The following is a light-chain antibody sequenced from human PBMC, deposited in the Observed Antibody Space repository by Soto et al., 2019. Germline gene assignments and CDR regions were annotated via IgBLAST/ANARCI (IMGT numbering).Light chain of an antibody. CDR3: QQYNRYWT. CDR1: QSITSW. J-gene: IGKJ1*01. CDR2: DPS. Sequence: DIKMTQSPPPLSASVGARVTITCRASQSITSWLAWYQQKPGKAPKLLIYDPSSLENGVPSRFSGSGSGTVFTLTISSLQPDDYAPYYCQQYNRYWTFGQGTKVEVK. V-gene: IGKV1-5*01.